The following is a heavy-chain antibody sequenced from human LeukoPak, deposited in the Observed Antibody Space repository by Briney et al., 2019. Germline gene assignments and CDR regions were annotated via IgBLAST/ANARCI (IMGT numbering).Heavy chain of an antibody. CDR3: ARGHQGSTPHDAFDV. CDR2: IYTRGST. Sequence: PSETLSLTCTVSDGSINTYYWSGIRLPAGKGLQWIGRIYTRGSTNYNPSLKSRVTMSVGTSRSQFSLKLTSVTAADTAVYFCARGHQGSTPHDAFDVWGQGTMVTVSS. D-gene: IGHD5/OR15-5a*01. J-gene: IGHJ3*01. V-gene: IGHV4-4*07. CDR1: DGSINTYY.